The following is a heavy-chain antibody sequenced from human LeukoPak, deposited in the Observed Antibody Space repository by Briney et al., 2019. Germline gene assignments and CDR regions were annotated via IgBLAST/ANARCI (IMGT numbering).Heavy chain of an antibody. CDR2: ISWNSGSI. J-gene: IGHJ4*02. D-gene: IGHD6-6*01. CDR3: AKAPGSSIAASYYFDY. Sequence: GGSLRLSCAASGFTFDDYAMPWVRQAPGKGLEWVSGISWNSGSIGYADSVKGRFTISRDNAKNSLYLQMNSLRAEDTALYYCAKAPGSSIAASYYFDYWGQGTLVTVSS. CDR1: GFTFDDYA. V-gene: IGHV3-9*01.